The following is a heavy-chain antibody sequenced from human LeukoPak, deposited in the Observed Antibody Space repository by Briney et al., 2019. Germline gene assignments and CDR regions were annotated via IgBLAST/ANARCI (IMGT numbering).Heavy chain of an antibody. D-gene: IGHD4-17*01. CDR1: GFTYTTYY. J-gene: IGHJ5*02. CDR2: IKQDGSEK. Sequence: PGGSLSLPCAASGFTYTTYYLFWVRQAPGKGLEWVANIKQDGSEKYYVDSVKGRFTISRDNAKNSLYLQMNSLRAEDTAAYYCARSPTVATPRTAWGEGALGTVSS. V-gene: IGHV3-7*05. CDR3: ARSPTVATPRTA.